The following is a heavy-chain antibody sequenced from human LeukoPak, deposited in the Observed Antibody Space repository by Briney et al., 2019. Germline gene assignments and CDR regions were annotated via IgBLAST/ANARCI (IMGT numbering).Heavy chain of an antibody. J-gene: IGHJ4*02. V-gene: IGHV3-53*01. CDR1: GFTVSNNY. D-gene: IGHD3-10*01. CDR3: AREQPPGVYFDY. Sequence: PGGSLRLSCAASGFTVSNNYLSWVRQAPGKGVERVSIIYTDGGTYYADSVKGRFTISRDNSKNTLYLQMNSLRADDTAVYYCAREQPPGVYFDYWGQGTLVTVSS. CDR2: IYTDGGT.